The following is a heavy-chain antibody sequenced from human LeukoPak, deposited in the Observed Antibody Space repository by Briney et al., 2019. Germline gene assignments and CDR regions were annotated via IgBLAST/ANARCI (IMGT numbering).Heavy chain of an antibody. CDR2: IGSSVNTT. D-gene: IGHD6-13*01. J-gene: IGHJ4*02. CDR1: GFTFSNYA. Sequence: GGSLRLSCAASGFTFSNYALSWVRQAPGKGLEWVSSIGSSVNTTHYADSVKGRFTISRDNSKNTLYLQMNSLRAEDTAVYYCASLPAYAAAGTGWGQGTLVTVSS. V-gene: IGHV3-23*01. CDR3: ASLPAYAAAGTG.